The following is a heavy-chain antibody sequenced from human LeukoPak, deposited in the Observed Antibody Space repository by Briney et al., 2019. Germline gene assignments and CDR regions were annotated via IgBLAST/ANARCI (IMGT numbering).Heavy chain of an antibody. CDR2: IKQDGGEK. CDR1: GFTFSSYW. Sequence: GGSLRLSCAASGFTFSSYWMSWVRQAPGKGLEWVANIKQDGGEKYYVDSVKGRFTISRDSAKNSLYLQMNSLRAEDTAVYYCARDPGDYVWGSYRHDDAFDIWGQGTMVTVSS. D-gene: IGHD3-16*02. CDR3: ARDPGDYVWGSYRHDDAFDI. V-gene: IGHV3-7*01. J-gene: IGHJ3*02.